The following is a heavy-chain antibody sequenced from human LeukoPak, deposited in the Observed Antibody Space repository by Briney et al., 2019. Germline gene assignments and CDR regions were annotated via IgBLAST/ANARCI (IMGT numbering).Heavy chain of an antibody. CDR2: IWYDGSNK. V-gene: IGHV3-33*06. D-gene: IGHD1-14*01. Sequence: GGSLRLSCAASGFTFSSYGMHWVRQAPGKGLEWVAVIWYDGSNKYYADYVKGRFTISRDNSKNTLYLQMNSLRAEDTAVYYCAKDRGNHYYYYYYMDVWGKGTTVTVSS. CDR3: AKDRGNHYYYYYYMDV. J-gene: IGHJ6*03. CDR1: GFTFSSYG.